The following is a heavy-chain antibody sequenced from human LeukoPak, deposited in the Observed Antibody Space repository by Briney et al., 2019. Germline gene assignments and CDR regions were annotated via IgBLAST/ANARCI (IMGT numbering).Heavy chain of an antibody. CDR2: IKEDGSEK. Sequence: PGGSLRLSCAASGVTFSSYWMSWVRQAPGKGLEWVANIKEDGSEKYYVDSIKGRFTISRDNVKNSLYLQMNSLGAEDTAVYYCARDYDFDYWGQGTLVTVSS. CDR3: ARDYDFDY. D-gene: IGHD3-3*01. J-gene: IGHJ4*02. V-gene: IGHV3-7*01. CDR1: GVTFSSYW.